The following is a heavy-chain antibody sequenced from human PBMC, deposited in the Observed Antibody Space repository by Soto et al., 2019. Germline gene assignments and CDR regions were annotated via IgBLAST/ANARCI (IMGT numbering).Heavy chain of an antibody. Sequence: ASVKVSCKAPGDTFTSYYLNWVRQAPGQGLEWMGWMNPNSGNTAYARKFHDRITMTRSVSARTAFMELSSLTPEDTAVYYCARRMTWSLWCFDLWGSGTQVTAPQ. CDR1: GDTFTSYY. D-gene: IGHD3-3*01. V-gene: IGHV1-8*02. CDR3: ARRMTWSLWCFDL. J-gene: IGHJ2*01. CDR2: MNPNSGNT.